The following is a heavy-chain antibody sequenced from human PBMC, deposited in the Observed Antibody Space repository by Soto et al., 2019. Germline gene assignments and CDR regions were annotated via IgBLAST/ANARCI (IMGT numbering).Heavy chain of an antibody. V-gene: IGHV5-51*01. J-gene: IGHJ6*02. Sequence: GESLKISCKGSGYTFSSYWIAWVRQMPGEGLEWMGTIYPGDSDTTYSPSFQGQVTISADRSISTAYLQWSSLKASDTAMYYCARRGYDYYYGLDVWGQGTTVTAP. CDR2: IYPGDSDT. CDR3: ARRGYDYYYGLDV. CDR1: GYTFSSYW.